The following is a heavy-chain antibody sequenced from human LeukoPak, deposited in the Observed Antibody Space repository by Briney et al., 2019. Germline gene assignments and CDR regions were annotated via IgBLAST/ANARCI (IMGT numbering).Heavy chain of an antibody. CDR1: GYIFNSYG. V-gene: IGHV1-18*01. J-gene: IGHJ4*02. D-gene: IGHD3-22*01. CDR2: INVYNGNT. CDR3: ARDVGNYYDSSGYTFEH. Sequence: GASVKVSCKASGYIFNSYGVGWVRQAPGHGLEWMGWINVYNGNTNYAQKFQGRVTMTTDTSTSTAYMEMRSLRSDDTAVYYCARDVGNYYDSSGYTFEHWGQGTLVTVSS.